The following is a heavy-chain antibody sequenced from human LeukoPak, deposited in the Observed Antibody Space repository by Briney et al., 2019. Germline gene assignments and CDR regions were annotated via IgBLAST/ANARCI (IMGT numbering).Heavy chain of an antibody. CDR1: GFTFSSYW. D-gene: IGHD2-15*01. CDR3: ARARLSFTRGIGANYFDY. V-gene: IGHV3-7*01. Sequence: GGSLRLSCAVSGFTFSSYWMSWVRQAPGKGLEWVANIKGDGSGKYYVDSVKGRFTISRDNAKNFLYLQVNSLRADDTAVYYCARARLSFTRGIGANYFDYWGQGTPVTVSS. J-gene: IGHJ4*02. CDR2: IKGDGSGK.